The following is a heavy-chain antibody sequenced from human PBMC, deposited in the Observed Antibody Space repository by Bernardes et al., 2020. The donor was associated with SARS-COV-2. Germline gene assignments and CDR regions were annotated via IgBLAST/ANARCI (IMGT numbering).Heavy chain of an antibody. CDR3: ARGIWASGTYMRSDWFDP. J-gene: IGHJ5*02. CDR2: IYFTGTT. D-gene: IGHD3-10*01. V-gene: IGHV4-30-4*01. Sequence: TLSLTCTVSGDSVSNGDYFLSWIRQPPGKGLEWIGYIYFTGTTYYSPSLKSRVSISVDTSKNQVSLSLTSMTAADTAIYYCARGIWASGTYMRSDWFDPWGQGTLVTVTS. CDR1: GDSVSNGDYF.